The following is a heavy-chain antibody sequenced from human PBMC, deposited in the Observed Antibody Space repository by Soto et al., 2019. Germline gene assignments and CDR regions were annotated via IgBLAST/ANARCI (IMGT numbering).Heavy chain of an antibody. Sequence: EVQLLESGGGLVQPGGSLRLSCAASGFAFYSYAMTWVRQAPGKGLEWVSAISGSGDSTDYADSVKGRFTISRDNSKNTVYLQMNSLRAEDTAVYYCAKRRGSSGYSSPCDYWGQGTLVTVSS. CDR1: GFAFYSYA. J-gene: IGHJ4*02. CDR2: ISGSGDST. D-gene: IGHD3-22*01. CDR3: AKRRGSSGYSSPCDY. V-gene: IGHV3-23*01.